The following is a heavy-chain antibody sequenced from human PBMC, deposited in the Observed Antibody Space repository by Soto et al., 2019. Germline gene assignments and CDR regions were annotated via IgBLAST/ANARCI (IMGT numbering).Heavy chain of an antibody. Sequence: PGGSLRLSCAASGFTFSSYAMSWVRQAPGKGLEWVSAISGSGGSTYYADSVKGRFTISRDNSKNTLYLQMNSLRAEDTAVYYCAKGGVGATSYYYGMDVWGQGTTVTVS. D-gene: IGHD1-26*01. CDR2: ISGSGGST. CDR3: AKGGVGATSYYYGMDV. J-gene: IGHJ6*02. CDR1: GFTFSSYA. V-gene: IGHV3-23*01.